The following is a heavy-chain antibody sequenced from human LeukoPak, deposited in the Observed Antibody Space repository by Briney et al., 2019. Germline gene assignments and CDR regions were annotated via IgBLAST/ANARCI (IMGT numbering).Heavy chain of an antibody. V-gene: IGHV3-30*02. D-gene: IGHD2-8*01. CDR1: GFTFTSYG. Sequence: GGSLRLSCAASGFTFTSYGIHWVRQAPGKGLEWVAFIRYDGKIKYYPDSVKGRFTISRDNSKNTLYLQMNSLRPEDTAVYYCAKDWALMRNYYYYMDVWGKGTTVTISS. CDR3: AKDWALMRNYYYYMDV. CDR2: IRYDGKIK. J-gene: IGHJ6*03.